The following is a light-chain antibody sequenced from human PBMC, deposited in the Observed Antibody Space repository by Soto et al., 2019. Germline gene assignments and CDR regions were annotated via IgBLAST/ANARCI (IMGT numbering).Light chain of an antibody. CDR3: ATCDRRLTVRV. V-gene: IGLV1-51*01. Sequence: QSVLTQPPSVSAAPGQKVTISCSGSSSNIGNNYVFWYQQLPGTAPKLLIYDNDKRPSGIPDRFSGSKSGTSATLGITGLQTGDEVDYYCATCDRRLTVRVFRAGNQLSVL. J-gene: IGLJ2*01. CDR1: SSNIGNNY. CDR2: DND.